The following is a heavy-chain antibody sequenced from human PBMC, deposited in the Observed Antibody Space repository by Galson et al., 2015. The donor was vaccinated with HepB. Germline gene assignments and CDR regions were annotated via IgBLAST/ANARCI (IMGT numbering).Heavy chain of an antibody. CDR1: GFSFGDYY. Sequence: SLRLSCAGSGFSFGDYYLSWVRQALGKGLEWLGFIGTKAAGGATEYAASVRGRFTISRDDSKSIAHLQMSSLTSDDTAIYYCTKWAGRGQSEVDYWGRGILVTVSS. CDR3: TKWAGRGQSEVDY. CDR2: IGTKAAGGAT. V-gene: IGHV3-49*04. D-gene: IGHD1-26*01. J-gene: IGHJ4*02.